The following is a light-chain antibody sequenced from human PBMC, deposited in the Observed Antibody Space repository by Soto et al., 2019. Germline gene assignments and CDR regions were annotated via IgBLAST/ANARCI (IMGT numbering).Light chain of an antibody. CDR3: QQSYSTLPT. V-gene: IGKV1-39*01. CDR2: AAS. Sequence: DIQMTPSPSSLSASVGDRVTITCRASQSISSYLNWYQQKPGKAPKLLIYAASSLQSGVPSRFSGSGSGTDFTLTISSLQPEDFATYHCQQSYSTLPTFGQGTKLEIK. J-gene: IGKJ2*01. CDR1: QSISSY.